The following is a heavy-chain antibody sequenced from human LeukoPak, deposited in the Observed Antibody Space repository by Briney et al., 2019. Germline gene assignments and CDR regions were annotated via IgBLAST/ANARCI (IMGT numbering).Heavy chain of an antibody. Sequence: GGSLRLSCAASGFSLSSFQMNWVRQAPGKGLEWISYISDSGTSEYYADSVKGRFTISRDNAKNSLYLEMNSLTGEDTALYYCARDGTTNRYNWFDSWGQGTLVTVSS. J-gene: IGHJ5*01. CDR2: ISDSGTSE. CDR3: ARDGTTNRYNWFDS. V-gene: IGHV3-48*03. D-gene: IGHD2-8*01. CDR1: GFSLSSFQ.